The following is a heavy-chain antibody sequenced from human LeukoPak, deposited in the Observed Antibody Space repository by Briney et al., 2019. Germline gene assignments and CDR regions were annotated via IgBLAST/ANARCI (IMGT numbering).Heavy chain of an antibody. CDR1: GGSFSGYY. V-gene: IGHV4-34*01. Sequence: SETLSLTCAVYGGSFSGYYWSWIRQPPGKGLEWIGEINHSGSTNYNPSLKSRVTISVDTSKNQFSLKLSSVTAADTAVYYCARVVLGYYYGMDVWGQGTTVTVSS. J-gene: IGHJ6*02. CDR3: ARVVLGYYYGMDV. CDR2: INHSGST.